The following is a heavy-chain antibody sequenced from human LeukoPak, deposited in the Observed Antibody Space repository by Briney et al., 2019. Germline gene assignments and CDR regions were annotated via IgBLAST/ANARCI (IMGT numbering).Heavy chain of an antibody. Sequence: PGGSLRLSCAASGFTFSSYSMNWVRQAPGKGLEWVSSISSSSSYIYYADSVKGRFTISRDNAKNSLYLQMNSLRAEDAAVYYRARDDFWSGYPFDYWGQGTLVTVSS. D-gene: IGHD3-3*01. V-gene: IGHV3-21*01. CDR3: ARDDFWSGYPFDY. J-gene: IGHJ4*02. CDR1: GFTFSSYS. CDR2: ISSSSSYI.